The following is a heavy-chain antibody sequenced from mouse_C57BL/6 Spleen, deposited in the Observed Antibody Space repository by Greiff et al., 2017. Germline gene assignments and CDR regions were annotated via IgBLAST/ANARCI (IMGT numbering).Heavy chain of an antibody. CDR2: ISSGGSYT. Sequence: EVKLVESGGDLVKPGGSLKLSCAASGFTFSSYGMSWVRQTPDKRLEWVATISSGGSYTYYPDSVKGRFPISSANAKHTQYLQMSSLKSEDTARYYCASLYGRSFYFGYWGQGTTLTVSS. CDR3: ASLYGRSFYFGY. J-gene: IGHJ2*01. D-gene: IGHD1-1*01. CDR1: GFTFSSYG. V-gene: IGHV5-6*01.